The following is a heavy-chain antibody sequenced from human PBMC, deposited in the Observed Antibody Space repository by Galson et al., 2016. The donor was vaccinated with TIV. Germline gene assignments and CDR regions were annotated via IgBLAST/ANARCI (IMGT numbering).Heavy chain of an antibody. D-gene: IGHD2-21*02. CDR3: ARDRGPGTYCGGDCYPDY. Sequence: SVKVSCKASGGTFFSSYAISWVRQAPGQGLEWMGRIIPIFRTANYAQKFQGRATITADESTSTAYMELRSLRSEDTAVYYWARDRGPGTYCGGDCYPDYWGQGTLVTVSS. J-gene: IGHJ4*02. CDR1: GGTFFSSYA. CDR2: IIPIFRTA. V-gene: IGHV1-69*13.